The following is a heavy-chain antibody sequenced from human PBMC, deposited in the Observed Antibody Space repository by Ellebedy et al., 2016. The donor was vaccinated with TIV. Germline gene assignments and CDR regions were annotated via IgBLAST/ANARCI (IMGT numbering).Heavy chain of an antibody. Sequence: GESLKISCAASGFPFRFYSMNWVRQAPGKGLEWISYMTSDMRTIYYADSVKGRFTISRDNARESLTLQMDSLRVEDTAVYYCARSVEYYFDSWGQGALVTVSS. V-gene: IGHV3-48*04. CDR2: MTSDMRTI. J-gene: IGHJ4*02. CDR1: GFPFRFYS. D-gene: IGHD2-15*01. CDR3: ARSVEYYFDS.